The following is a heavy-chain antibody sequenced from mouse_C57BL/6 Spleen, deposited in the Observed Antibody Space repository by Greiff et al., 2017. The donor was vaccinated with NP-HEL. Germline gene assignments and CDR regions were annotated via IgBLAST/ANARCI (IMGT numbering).Heavy chain of an antibody. V-gene: IGHV1-74*01. Sequence: VQLQQPGAELVKPGASVKVSCKASGYTFTSYWMHWVKQRPGQGLEWIGRIHPSDSDTNYNQKFKGKATLTVDKSSSTAYMQLSSLTSEDSAVYYYAISEENWGVWFAYWGQGTLVTVSA. CDR1: GYTFTSYW. CDR3: AISEENWGVWFAY. D-gene: IGHD4-1*01. CDR2: IHPSDSDT. J-gene: IGHJ3*01.